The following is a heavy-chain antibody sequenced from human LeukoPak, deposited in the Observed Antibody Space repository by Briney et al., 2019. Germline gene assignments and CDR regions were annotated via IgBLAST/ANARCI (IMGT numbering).Heavy chain of an antibody. CDR2: ISYDGSNK. J-gene: IGHJ3*02. Sequence: LPGGSLRLSCAASGFTFSSYGMHWVRQAPGKGLEWVAVISYDGSNKYYADPVKGRFTISRDNSKNTLYLQMNSLRAEDTAVYYCAKSMEYYYDSGAWDAFDIWGQGTMVTVSS. CDR1: GFTFSSYG. V-gene: IGHV3-30*18. CDR3: AKSMEYYYDSGAWDAFDI. D-gene: IGHD3-22*01.